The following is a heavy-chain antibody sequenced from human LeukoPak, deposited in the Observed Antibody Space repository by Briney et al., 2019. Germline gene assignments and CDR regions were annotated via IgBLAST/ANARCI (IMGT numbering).Heavy chain of an antibody. Sequence: ASVKVSCKASGYTFSGYYIHWVRQVPGQGLEWMGWINPNSGGTNYAQKFQGRVTMTRDTSISTAYMELSRLRSDDTAVYYCARGGLVVRLYTEIDYWGQGTLVTVSS. D-gene: IGHD2-8*02. J-gene: IGHJ4*02. CDR3: ARGGLVVRLYTEIDY. CDR1: GYTFSGYY. CDR2: INPNSGGT. V-gene: IGHV1-2*02.